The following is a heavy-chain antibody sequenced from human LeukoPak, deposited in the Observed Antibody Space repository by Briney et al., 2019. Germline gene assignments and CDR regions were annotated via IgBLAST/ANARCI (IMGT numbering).Heavy chain of an antibody. CDR3: ASFSPYYYHYMDV. V-gene: IGHV4-39*06. CDR1: GGSISSRSYY. J-gene: IGHJ6*03. D-gene: IGHD2/OR15-2a*01. Sequence: SETLSLTCAVSGGSISSRSYYWGWLRQPPGKILEWIGSLYYSGSNYYNTALKSRVATSVDTNKNQFPLKLSSVTAADTAVYYCASFSPYYYHYMDVWGKGTTVTVSS. CDR2: LYYSGSN.